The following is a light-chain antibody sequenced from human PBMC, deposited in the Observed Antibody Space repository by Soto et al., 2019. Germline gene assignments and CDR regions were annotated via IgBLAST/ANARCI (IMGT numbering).Light chain of an antibody. J-gene: IGLJ1*01. Sequence: QSVLTQPPSVSGAPGERVTISCTGSSSDIGAGYRVRWYQQVPGTAPKLLIYDNTNRPSGVSVRFSGSKSGTSASLAISGLQSEDEAHYYCATWDDSLDVHVFGTGTKLTVL. V-gene: IGLV1-40*01. CDR3: ATWDDSLDVHV. CDR1: SSDIGAGYR. CDR2: DNT.